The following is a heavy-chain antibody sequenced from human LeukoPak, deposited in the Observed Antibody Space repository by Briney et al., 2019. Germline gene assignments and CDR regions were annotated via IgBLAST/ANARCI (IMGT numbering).Heavy chain of an antibody. J-gene: IGHJ6*03. V-gene: IGHV3-23*01. CDR2: ISGSGGST. CDR3: AKDPSTVTNMDV. D-gene: IGHD4-17*01. Sequence: GGSLRLSCAASGLTFSSYAMSWVRQAPGKGLEWVSAISGSGGSTYYADSVKGRFTISRDNSKNTLYLQMNSRRAEDTAVYYCAKDPSTVTNMDVWGKGTTVTVSS. CDR1: GLTFSSYA.